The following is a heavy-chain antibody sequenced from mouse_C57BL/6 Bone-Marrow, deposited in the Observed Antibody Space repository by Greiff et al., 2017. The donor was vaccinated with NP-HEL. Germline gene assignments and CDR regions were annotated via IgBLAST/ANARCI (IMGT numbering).Heavy chain of an antibody. Sequence: EVKLMESGPGLVKPSQSLSLTCSVTGYSITSGYYWNWIRQFPGNKLEWMGYIRYDGSNNYNPSLKNRNSITRDTSKNQFFLKLNSMTTEDTATDYYARGGAIDDRFAYWGQGTLVTVSA. V-gene: IGHV3-6*01. CDR3: ARGGAIDDRFAY. D-gene: IGHD3-1*01. CDR1: GYSITSGYY. CDR2: IRYDGSN. J-gene: IGHJ3*01.